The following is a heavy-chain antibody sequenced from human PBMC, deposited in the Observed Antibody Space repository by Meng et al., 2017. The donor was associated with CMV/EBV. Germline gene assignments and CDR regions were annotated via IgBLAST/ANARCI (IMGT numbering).Heavy chain of an antibody. V-gene: IGHV3-53*01. Sequence: GESLKISCAASGFAVSSNYMSWVRQAPGKGLEWVSVIYSGGSTYYADSVKGRFTISRGNSKNTLYLQMNSLRAEDTAVYYCARPSEGYYYGMDVWGQGTTVTVSS. CDR3: ARPSEGYYYGMDV. J-gene: IGHJ6*02. CDR2: IYSGGST. CDR1: GFAVSSNY. D-gene: IGHD2-2*01.